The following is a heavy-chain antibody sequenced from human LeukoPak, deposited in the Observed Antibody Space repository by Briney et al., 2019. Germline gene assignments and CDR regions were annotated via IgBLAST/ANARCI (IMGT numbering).Heavy chain of an antibody. CDR2: IYYSGST. CDR1: GGSISSGGYY. D-gene: IGHD3-10*01. CDR3: ARARRGRFDY. Sequence: SQTLSLTCTVSGGSISSGGYYWSWIRQHPGKGLEWIGCIYYSGSTYYNSSLKSRVTISVGTSKNQFSLKLSSVTAADTAVYYCARARRGRFDYWGQGTLVTVSS. V-gene: IGHV4-31*03. J-gene: IGHJ4*02.